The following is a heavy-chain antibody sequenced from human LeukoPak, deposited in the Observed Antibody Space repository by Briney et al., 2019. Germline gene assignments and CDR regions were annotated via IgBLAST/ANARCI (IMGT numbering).Heavy chain of an antibody. D-gene: IGHD3-10*01. J-gene: IGHJ4*02. V-gene: IGHV3-7*01. CDR3: ARDWKRYYYGSGSYLHDY. CDR2: IKQDGSEK. CDR1: GFTFSSYW. Sequence: GGSLRLSCAASGFTFSSYWMSWVRQAPGKGLEWVANIKQDGSEKYYVDSAKGRFTISRDNAKNSLYLQMNSLRAEDTAVYYCARDWKRYYYGSGSYLHDYWGQGTLVTVSS.